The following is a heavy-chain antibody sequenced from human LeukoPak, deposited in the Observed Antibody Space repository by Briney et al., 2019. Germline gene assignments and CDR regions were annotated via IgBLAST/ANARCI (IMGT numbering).Heavy chain of an antibody. CDR2: IYYSGST. D-gene: IGHD6-6*01. V-gene: IGHV4-59*01. Sequence: PSETLSLTCTVSGGSLRNYYWTWIRQPPGKELEYIGYIYYSGSTYYNPSLRSRVTMSLDTSKNQFSLKLSSVTAADTAVYYCARHIGARLASGYYYCMDVWGKGTTVTASS. CDR3: ARHIGARLASGYYYCMDV. CDR1: GGSLRNYY. J-gene: IGHJ6*03.